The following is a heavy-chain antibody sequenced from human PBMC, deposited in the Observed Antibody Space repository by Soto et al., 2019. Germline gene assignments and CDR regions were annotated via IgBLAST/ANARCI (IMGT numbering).Heavy chain of an antibody. D-gene: IGHD1-1*01. CDR2: IYYSGST. J-gene: IGHJ4*02. CDR3: ARRYGYSFDY. CDR1: GGSISSYY. Sequence: SETLSLTCTVSGGSISSYYWIWIRQPPGKGLEWIGYIYYSGSTNYNPSLKSRVTISVDTSKNQFSLKLSSVTAADTAVYYCARRYGYSFDYWGQGTLVTVSS. V-gene: IGHV4-59*08.